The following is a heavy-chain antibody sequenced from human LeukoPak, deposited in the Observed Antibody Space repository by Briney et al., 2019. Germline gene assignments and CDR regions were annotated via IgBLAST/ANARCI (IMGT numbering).Heavy chain of an antibody. Sequence: GGSLRLSCAASGFTVSSSYMNWVRQAPGKGLEWVSLIYGGGSTYYADSVKGRFTISRDNSKNTLSLQMNSLRADDTAVYYCAKVPAAIWWDFDYWGQGTLVTVSS. CDR3: AKVPAAIWWDFDY. J-gene: IGHJ4*02. CDR1: GFTVSSSY. V-gene: IGHV3-53*05. D-gene: IGHD2-2*02. CDR2: IYGGGST.